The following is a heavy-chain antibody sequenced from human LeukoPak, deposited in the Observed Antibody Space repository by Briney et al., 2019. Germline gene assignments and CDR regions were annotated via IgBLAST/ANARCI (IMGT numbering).Heavy chain of an antibody. V-gene: IGHV3-13*01. Sequence: GGSLRLSYAASGFTFSSYDMHWVRHATGKGLEWVSAIGTAGDTYYPGSVKGRFTISRENAKNSLYLQMNSLRAGDTAVYYCARSPPTAYYYYYGMDVWGQGTTVTVSS. D-gene: IGHD4-17*01. CDR1: GFTFSSYD. CDR2: IGTAGDT. J-gene: IGHJ6*02. CDR3: ARSPPTAYYYYYGMDV.